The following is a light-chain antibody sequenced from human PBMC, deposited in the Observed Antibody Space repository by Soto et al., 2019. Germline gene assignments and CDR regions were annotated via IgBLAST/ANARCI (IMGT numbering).Light chain of an antibody. CDR3: QQTYINPRP. V-gene: IGKV1-39*01. CDR1: QPIMAY. CDR2: AAS. J-gene: IGKJ1*01. Sequence: AFVCDRFPVPCRASQPIMAYLNWYQLKPGKPPRLLIYAASTLQSGVPSRFSRSGSGTDFTLTISRLQPEDFATYYCQQTYINPRPFGQGTKVDIK.